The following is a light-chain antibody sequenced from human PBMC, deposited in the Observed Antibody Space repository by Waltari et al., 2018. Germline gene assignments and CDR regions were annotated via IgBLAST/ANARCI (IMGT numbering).Light chain of an antibody. CDR1: SSDVGGYNY. Sequence: QSALTQPPSASGSPGQSVTISCTGTSSDVGGYNYVSWYQPYPGKAPKLMIYEVSKRPYGGPDRFSGSKSGNTASLTVSGLQAEEEADYYCSSYAGSNSAFVFGTGTKVTVL. V-gene: IGLV2-8*01. CDR3: SSYAGSNSAFV. CDR2: EVS. J-gene: IGLJ1*01.